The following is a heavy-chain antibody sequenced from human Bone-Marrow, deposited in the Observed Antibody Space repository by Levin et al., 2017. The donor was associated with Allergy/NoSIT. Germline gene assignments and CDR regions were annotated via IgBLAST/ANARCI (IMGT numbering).Heavy chain of an antibody. Sequence: GESLKISCAASGFTVSGHYMSWARQAPGKGLEWVSVIYSGGSTHYAGSVKGRFTISRDNSKNTVYLQMNSLRVEDTAVYYCAREMSTEYDYWGQGTSVTVSS. CDR3: AREMSTEYDY. J-gene: IGHJ4*02. CDR1: GFTVSGHY. D-gene: IGHD5/OR15-5a*01. V-gene: IGHV3-66*01. CDR2: IYSGGST.